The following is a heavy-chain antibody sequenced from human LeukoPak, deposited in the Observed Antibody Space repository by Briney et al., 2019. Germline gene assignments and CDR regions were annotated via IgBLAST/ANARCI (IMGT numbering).Heavy chain of an antibody. CDR1: GITFSASG. V-gene: IGHV3-33*01. CDR3: ARQHCSGGDCYFFD. CDR2: IWYDGNNK. J-gene: IGHJ4*02. D-gene: IGHD2-15*01. Sequence: GGSLRLSCAASGITFSASGMHWVRQAPGKGLEWVALIWYDGNNKYYADSVKGRFTISRDNSKNTLYLQLNSLRAEDTAVYYCARQHCSGGDCYFFDWGQGALVTVSS.